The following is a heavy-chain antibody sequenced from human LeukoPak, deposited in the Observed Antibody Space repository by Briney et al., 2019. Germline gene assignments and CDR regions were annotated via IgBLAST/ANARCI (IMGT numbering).Heavy chain of an antibody. Sequence: ASVKVSCKAPGGTFSSYAISWVRQAPGQGLEWMGRIIPIFGTANYAQKFQGRVTITTDESTSTAYMELSSLRSEDTAVYYCARDRYSYGQYYFDYWGQGTLVTVSS. D-gene: IGHD5-18*01. CDR3: ARDRYSYGQYYFDY. J-gene: IGHJ4*02. CDR1: GGTFSSYA. CDR2: IIPIFGTA. V-gene: IGHV1-69*05.